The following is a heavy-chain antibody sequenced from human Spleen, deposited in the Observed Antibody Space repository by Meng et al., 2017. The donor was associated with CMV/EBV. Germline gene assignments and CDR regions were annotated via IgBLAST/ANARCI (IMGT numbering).Heavy chain of an antibody. J-gene: IGHJ4*02. CDR1: GFTFSSYG. D-gene: IGHD1-14*01. CDR3: VVGKNQPDY. CDR2: IWYDGSNK. V-gene: IGHV3-30*02. Sequence: GESLKISCAASGFTFSSYGMHWVRQAPGKGLEWVAVIWYDGSNKYYADSVKGRFTISRDNSKITLYLQMNSLGAEDTAVYYCVVGKNQPDYWGQGTLVTVSS.